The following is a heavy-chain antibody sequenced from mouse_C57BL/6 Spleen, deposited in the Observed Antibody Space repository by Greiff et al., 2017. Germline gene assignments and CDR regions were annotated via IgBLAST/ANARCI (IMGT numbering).Heavy chain of an antibody. CDR3: TRGLTGTGFAY. CDR1: GYTFTDYE. CDR2: IDPETGGT. J-gene: IGHJ3*01. Sequence: VQLQQSGAELVRPGASVTLSCKASGYTFTDYEMHWVKQTPVHGLEWIGAIDPETGGTAYNQKFKGKAILTADKSSSTAYMELRRLTSEASAVYYCTRGLTGTGFAYWGQGTLVTVSA. D-gene: IGHD4-1*01. V-gene: IGHV1-15*01.